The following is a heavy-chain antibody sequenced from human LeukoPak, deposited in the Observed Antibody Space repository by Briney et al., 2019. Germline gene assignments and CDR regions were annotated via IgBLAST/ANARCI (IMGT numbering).Heavy chain of an antibody. CDR2: ISGSVGST. Sequence: PGGSLRLSCAASGFTFSSYAMSWVRQAPGKGLEWVSAISGSVGSTYYADSVKGRFTISRDNSKNTLYLQMNSLRAEDTAVYYCTTGAYDILTGYYHWYFDLWGRGTLVTVSS. J-gene: IGHJ2*01. D-gene: IGHD3-9*01. CDR3: TTGAYDILTGYYHWYFDL. V-gene: IGHV3-23*01. CDR1: GFTFSSYA.